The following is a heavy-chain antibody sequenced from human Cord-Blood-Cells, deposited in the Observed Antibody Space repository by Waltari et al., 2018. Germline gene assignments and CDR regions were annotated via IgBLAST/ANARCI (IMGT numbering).Heavy chain of an antibody. CDR3: ARPNSSSYYFDY. V-gene: IGHV3-30*03. CDR1: GFTFSSYG. CDR2: ISYDGSNK. D-gene: IGHD6-6*01. J-gene: IGHJ4*02. Sequence: QVQLVESGGGVVQPGRSLRFSCAASGFTFSSYGMHWVRQAPGKGLEWVAVISYDGSNKYYADSVKGRFTISRDNSKNTLYLQMNSLRAEDTAVYYCARPNSSSYYFDYWGQGTLVTVSS.